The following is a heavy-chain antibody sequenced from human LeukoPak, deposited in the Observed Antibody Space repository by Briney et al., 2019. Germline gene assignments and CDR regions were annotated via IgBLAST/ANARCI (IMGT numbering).Heavy chain of an antibody. CDR3: AKDCDDSYYGMDV. CDR2: ISGGGGAT. CDR1: GFTFINYA. V-gene: IGHV3-23*01. J-gene: IGHJ6*02. Sequence: GGSLRLSCAASGFTFINYAMDWVRQAPGKGLEWVSAISGGGGATYYADSVKGRFTISRDNSKNTLYLQMNSLRPEDTAVYYCAKDCDDSYYGMDVWGQGTTVTVSS.